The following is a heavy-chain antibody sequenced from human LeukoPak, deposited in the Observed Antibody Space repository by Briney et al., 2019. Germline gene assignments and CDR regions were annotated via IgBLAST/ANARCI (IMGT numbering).Heavy chain of an antibody. CDR2: IYPGDSDT. CDR1: GYSFTSYW. V-gene: IGHV5-51*01. D-gene: IGHD2-21*02. CDR3: ARRRAYCGGDCYSYFDY. Sequence: GESLKISCKGSGYSFTSYWIGWVRQMPGKGLEWMGIIYPGDSDTRYSPSFQGQVTISADKSISAAYLQWSSLKASDTAMYYCARRRAYCGGDCYSYFDYWGQGTLVTVSS. J-gene: IGHJ4*02.